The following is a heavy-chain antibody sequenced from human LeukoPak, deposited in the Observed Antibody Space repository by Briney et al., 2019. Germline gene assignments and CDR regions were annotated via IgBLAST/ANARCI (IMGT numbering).Heavy chain of an antibody. CDR2: ISYDGSNK. CDR3: ARSNLGQLAC. V-gene: IGHV3-30*04. CDR1: GFTFSSYA. J-gene: IGHJ4*02. Sequence: GRSLRLSCAASGFTFSSYAMHWVRQAPGKGLEWVAVISYDGSNKYYADSVKGRFTISRDNSKNTLYLQMNSLRAEVTAVYYCARSNLGQLACCGQGTLVTVSS. D-gene: IGHD1-14*01.